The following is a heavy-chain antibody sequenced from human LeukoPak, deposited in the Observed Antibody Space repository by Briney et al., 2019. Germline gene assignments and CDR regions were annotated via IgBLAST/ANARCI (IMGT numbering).Heavy chain of an antibody. V-gene: IGHV1-2*02. J-gene: IGHJ1*01. CDR3: ARGRILKRHSAEYFQH. Sequence: ASVKVSCKASAYTFTGYYMHWVRQAPGQGLEWMGWINPNSGGTNYAQKFQGRVTMTRDTSISTAYMELSRLRSDDTAVYYCARGRILKRHSAEYFQHWGQGTLVTVSS. CDR2: INPNSGGT. D-gene: IGHD1-1*01. CDR1: AYTFTGYY.